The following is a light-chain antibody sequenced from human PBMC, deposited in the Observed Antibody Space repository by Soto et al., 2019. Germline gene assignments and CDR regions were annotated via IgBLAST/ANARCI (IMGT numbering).Light chain of an antibody. CDR1: NIGSKS. CDR3: QVWDSSSDVV. V-gene: IGLV3-21*04. CDR2: YDS. Sequence: SYELTQPPSVSVAPGKTARITCGGNNIGSKSVHWYQQKPGQAPVLVIYYDSDRPSGIPERVSGSNSGNTAPLTISRVEAGDEADYYCQVWDSSSDVVFGGGTKLTVL. J-gene: IGLJ2*01.